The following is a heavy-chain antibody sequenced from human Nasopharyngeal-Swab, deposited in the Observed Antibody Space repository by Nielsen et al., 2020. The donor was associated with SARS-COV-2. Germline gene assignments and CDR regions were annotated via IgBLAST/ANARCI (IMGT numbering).Heavy chain of an antibody. Sequence: SETLSLTCTVSGGSISSSSYYWGWIRQPPGKGLEWIGSIYYSGSTYYNPSLKSRVTISADTSKNQFSLKLSSVTAADTAVYYCARVVPAAHDAFDIWGQRTMVTVSS. CDR2: IYYSGST. J-gene: IGHJ3*02. CDR1: GGSISSSSYY. D-gene: IGHD2-2*01. V-gene: IGHV4-39*01. CDR3: ARVVPAAHDAFDI.